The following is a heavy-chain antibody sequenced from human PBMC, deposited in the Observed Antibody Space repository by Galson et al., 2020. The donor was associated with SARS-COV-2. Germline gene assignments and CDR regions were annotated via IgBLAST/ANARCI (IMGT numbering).Heavy chain of an antibody. J-gene: IGHJ4*02. V-gene: IGHV4-39*01. CDR3: ARQILTGYYSFYYFDY. CDR2: IYDSESK. Sequence: SETLSLTCTVSGGTISSSSYYWGWIRQPPGEGLEWIGSIYDSESKYYNPSLTSRVTMSVDTSKNQFSLKLSSVTAADTAVYYCARQILTGYYSFYYFDYWGQGTLVTVSS. D-gene: IGHD3-9*01. CDR1: GGTISSSSYY.